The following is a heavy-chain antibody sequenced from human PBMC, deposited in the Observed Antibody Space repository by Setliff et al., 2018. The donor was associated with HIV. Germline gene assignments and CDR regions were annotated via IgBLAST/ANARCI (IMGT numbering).Heavy chain of an antibody. CDR2: IIPILGIA. V-gene: IGHV1-69*10. D-gene: IGHD6-25*01. CDR3: ASFSGSPVTPDY. Sequence: GASVKVSCKASGGTFSTYSMNWVRQAPGQGLEWMGGIIPILGIANYAQKFQGRVTITTDESTSTAYMELSSLRSEDTAVYYCASFSGSPVTPDYWGQGTLVTVSS. J-gene: IGHJ4*02. CDR1: GGTFSTYS.